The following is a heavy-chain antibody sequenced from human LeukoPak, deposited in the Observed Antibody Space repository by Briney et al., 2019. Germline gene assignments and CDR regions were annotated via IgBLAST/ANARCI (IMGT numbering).Heavy chain of an antibody. Sequence: ASVKVSCKASGGTFSSYAISWVRQALGQGLEWMGGIIPIFGTANYAQKFQGRVTITADESTSTAYMELSSLRSEDTAVYYCARDRGSSWPLSWFDPWGQGTLVTVSS. CDR2: IIPIFGTA. V-gene: IGHV1-69*13. J-gene: IGHJ5*02. CDR3: ARDRGSSWPLSWFDP. D-gene: IGHD6-13*01. CDR1: GGTFSSYA.